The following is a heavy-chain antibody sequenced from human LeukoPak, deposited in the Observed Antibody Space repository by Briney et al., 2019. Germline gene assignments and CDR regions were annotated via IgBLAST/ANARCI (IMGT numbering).Heavy chain of an antibody. CDR3: ARDYGSGSYYGFDY. Sequence: SVKVSCKASGGTFSSYAISWVRQAPGQGLEWMGMIIPIFGTANYAQKFQGRVTITTDESTSTAYMELSSLRSEDTAVYYCARDYGSGSYYGFDYWGQGTLVTVSS. J-gene: IGHJ4*02. CDR1: GGTFSSYA. D-gene: IGHD3-10*01. CDR2: IIPIFGTA. V-gene: IGHV1-69*05.